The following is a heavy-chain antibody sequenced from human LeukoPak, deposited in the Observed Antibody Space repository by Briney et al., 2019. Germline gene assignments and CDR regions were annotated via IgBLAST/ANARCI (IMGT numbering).Heavy chain of an antibody. Sequence: PSETLSLTCTVSGGSLSSYYWSWIRQPPGKGLEWIGYIYYGGSTNYNPSLKSRVTISVDTSKNQFSLKLSSVTAADTAVYYCARGGLARTRAGMIYWGQGTLVTVSS. CDR2: IYYGGST. J-gene: IGHJ4*02. CDR3: ARGGLARTRAGMIY. D-gene: IGHD1-1*01. V-gene: IGHV4-59*01. CDR1: GGSLSSYY.